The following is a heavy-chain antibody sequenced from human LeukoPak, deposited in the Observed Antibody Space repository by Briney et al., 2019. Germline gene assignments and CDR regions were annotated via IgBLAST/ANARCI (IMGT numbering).Heavy chain of an antibody. D-gene: IGHD3-22*01. J-gene: IGHJ4*02. CDR1: GYTFTGDY. CDR3: ARASDYYDSSGYYDY. CDR2: IDPNSGGA. Sequence: ASVKVSCKASGYTFTGDYMSWVRQAPGQGLEWMGWIDPNSGGANYAQKFQGRVTMTRDTSISTAYMELSRLRSDDTAVYYCARASDYYDSSGYYDYWGQGTLVTVSS. V-gene: IGHV1-2*02.